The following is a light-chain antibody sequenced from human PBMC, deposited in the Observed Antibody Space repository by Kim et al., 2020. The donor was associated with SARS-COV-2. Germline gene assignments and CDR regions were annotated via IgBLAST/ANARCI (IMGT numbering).Light chain of an antibody. V-gene: IGKV1-39*01. CDR1: QSVVSH. CDR3: QETYNTFALS. CDR2: GPS. J-gene: IGKJ4*01. Sequence: ASVGDRVTITCRASQSVVSHLSWYQQKPGKAPKLLIFGPSNLESGVPSRFSGNGSGTDFTLSISSLQPEDFGTYFCQETYNTFALSFGGGTKLEI.